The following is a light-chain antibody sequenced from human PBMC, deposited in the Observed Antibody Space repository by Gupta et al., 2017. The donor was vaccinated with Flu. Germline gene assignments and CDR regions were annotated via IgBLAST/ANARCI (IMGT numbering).Light chain of an antibody. CDR2: KAS. CDR3: QQYNTFSWT. Sequence: DIPIIQSPSTLSASLGDRVTISCRSSQPIGDWLAWYQQKPGKAPKFLIYKASILEDGVPSRFSGSGSGTEFTLTISSLQPDDFATYYCQQYNTFSWTFGPGTKVEI. V-gene: IGKV1-5*03. J-gene: IGKJ1*01. CDR1: QPIGDW.